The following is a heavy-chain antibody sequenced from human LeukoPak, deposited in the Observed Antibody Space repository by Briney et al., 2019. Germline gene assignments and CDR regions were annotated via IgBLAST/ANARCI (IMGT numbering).Heavy chain of an antibody. CDR2: IYHNGDT. Sequence: SETLSLTCTVSGDSISSGLYSWGWIRQPPGEGLEWIGNIYHNGDTYYNPSLRSRVTISVDTSENQFSLNLRSVTAADTAVYYCARLWSHSKTEDYWGQGTVVTVSS. CDR3: ARLWSHSKTEDY. J-gene: IGHJ4*02. CDR1: GDSISSGLYS. V-gene: IGHV4-39*01. D-gene: IGHD3-16*01.